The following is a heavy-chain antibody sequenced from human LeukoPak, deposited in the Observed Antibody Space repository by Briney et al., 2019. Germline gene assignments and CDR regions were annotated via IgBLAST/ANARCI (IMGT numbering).Heavy chain of an antibody. CDR1: GYSFTSYW. D-gene: IGHD3-10*01. V-gene: IGHV5-51*01. Sequence: GESLKISCKGSGYSFTSYWIGWVRQMPGKGLEWMGIIYPGDSDTRYSPSFQGQVTISADKSISTAYLQWSSLKASDTAMYHCARLSYGSGSYSDWIFDYWGQGTLVTVSS. J-gene: IGHJ4*02. CDR3: ARLSYGSGSYSDWIFDY. CDR2: IYPGDSDT.